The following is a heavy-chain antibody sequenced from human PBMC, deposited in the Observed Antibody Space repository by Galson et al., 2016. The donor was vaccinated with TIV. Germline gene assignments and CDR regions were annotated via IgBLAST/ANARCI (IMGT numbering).Heavy chain of an antibody. D-gene: IGHD3/OR15-3a*01. CDR1: DFTFNSYV. V-gene: IGHV3-64*01. Sequence: SLRLSCAASDFTFNSYVMHWVRQAPGKGLEYDSGINTNGQTTYYSNSVRGRFTISRDNSKNTIYLQMGSLSAEDMGVYYCAREGLARKTWLDYWGQGALVTVSS. J-gene: IGHJ4*02. CDR3: AREGLARKTWLDY. CDR2: INTNGQTT.